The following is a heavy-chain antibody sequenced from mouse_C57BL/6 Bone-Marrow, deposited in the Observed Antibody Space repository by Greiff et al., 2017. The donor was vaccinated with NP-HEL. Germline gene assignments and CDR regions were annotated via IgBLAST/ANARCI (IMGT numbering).Heavy chain of an antibody. D-gene: IGHD1-1*01. V-gene: IGHV1-72*01. CDR2: IDPNSGGT. J-gene: IGHJ4*01. CDR3: ARKGLTTVVANYYAMDY. Sequence: QVQLQQPGAELVKPGASVKLSCKASGYTFTSYWMHWVKQRPGRGLEWIGRIDPNSGGTKYNEKFKSKATLTVDKPSSTAYMQLSSLTSEDSAVYYCARKGLTTVVANYYAMDYGGQGTSVTVSS. CDR1: GYTFTSYW.